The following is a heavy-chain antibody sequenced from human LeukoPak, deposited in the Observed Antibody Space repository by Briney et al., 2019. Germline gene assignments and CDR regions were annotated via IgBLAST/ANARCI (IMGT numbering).Heavy chain of an antibody. J-gene: IGHJ6*02. CDR2: INPNSGGT. Sequence: ASVKVSCKASGYTFTGYYMHWVRQAPGQGLEWMGWINPNSGGTNYAQKFQGWVTMTRDTSISTAYMELSRLRSDDTAVYYRARDILTALDYYYGMDVWGQGTTVTVSS. D-gene: IGHD3-9*01. CDR1: GYTFTGYY. V-gene: IGHV1-2*04. CDR3: ARDILTALDYYYGMDV.